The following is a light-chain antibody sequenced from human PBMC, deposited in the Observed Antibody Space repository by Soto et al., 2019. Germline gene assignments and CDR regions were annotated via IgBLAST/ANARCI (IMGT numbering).Light chain of an antibody. CDR1: QSVSSN. Sequence: EIVMTQSPATLSVSPGERATPSCRASQSVSSNLAWYQQKPGQAPGLLIYGASTRATGIPARFSGSGSGTEFTLTISSLQSEDFAVYYCQQYNNWPITFGQGTRLVIK. V-gene: IGKV3-15*01. CDR3: QQYNNWPIT. J-gene: IGKJ5*01. CDR2: GAS.